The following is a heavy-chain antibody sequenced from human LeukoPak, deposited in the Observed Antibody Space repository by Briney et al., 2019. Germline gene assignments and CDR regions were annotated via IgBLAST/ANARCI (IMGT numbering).Heavy chain of an antibody. Sequence: PGGSLRLSSAASGFTFSSYSMNWVRQAPGKGLEWVSYISSSSSTIYYADSVKGRFTISRDNAKNSLYLQMNSLRAEDTAVYYCARDPYSGYDQGAFDIWGQGTMVTVSS. CDR1: GFTFSSYS. CDR2: ISSSSSTI. J-gene: IGHJ3*02. CDR3: ARDPYSGYDQGAFDI. D-gene: IGHD5-12*01. V-gene: IGHV3-48*01.